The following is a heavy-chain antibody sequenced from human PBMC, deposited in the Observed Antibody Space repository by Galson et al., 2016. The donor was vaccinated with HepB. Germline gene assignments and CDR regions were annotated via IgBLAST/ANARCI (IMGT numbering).Heavy chain of an antibody. CDR2: IYLLDSDT. Sequence: QSGAEVKKPGESLKISCKGSGSSFTSPWIGWMRQMPGKGLEWMGIIYLLDSDTRYSPSFQGQVTISADKSVSTAYLQWSSLKASDTAMYFCARHRPSSGWQAFDFWGQGTLVTVSS. D-gene: IGHD6-19*01. V-gene: IGHV5-51*01. CDR3: ARHRPSSGWQAFDF. CDR1: GSSFTSPW. J-gene: IGHJ4*02.